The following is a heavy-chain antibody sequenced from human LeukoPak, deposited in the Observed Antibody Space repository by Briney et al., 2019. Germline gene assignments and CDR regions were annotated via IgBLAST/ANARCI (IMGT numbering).Heavy chain of an antibody. CDR2: VNPNSGGT. CDR1: GYTFTGYY. CDR3: ARDRASLSYYGSGPEGMDV. D-gene: IGHD3-10*01. V-gene: IGHV1-2*02. J-gene: IGHJ6*02. Sequence: GASVKVSCKASGYTFTGYYMHWVRQAPGQGLEWMGWVNPNSGGTNYAQQFQGRVTMTRDTSISTAYMELSRLRSDDTAVYYCARDRASLSYYGSGPEGMDVWGQGTTVTVSS.